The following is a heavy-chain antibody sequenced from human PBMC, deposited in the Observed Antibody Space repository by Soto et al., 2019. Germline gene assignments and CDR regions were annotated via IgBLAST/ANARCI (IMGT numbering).Heavy chain of an antibody. CDR3: AAAAGRINENNWFDP. Sequence: SETLSLTCTVSGGSISSSSYYWGWIRQPPGKGLEWIGSIYYSGSTYYNPSLKSRVTISVDTSKNQFSLKLSSVTAADTAVYYCAAAAGRINENNWFDPWGQGTLVTVSS. CDR2: IYYSGST. D-gene: IGHD6-13*01. V-gene: IGHV4-39*01. J-gene: IGHJ5*02. CDR1: GGSISSSSYY.